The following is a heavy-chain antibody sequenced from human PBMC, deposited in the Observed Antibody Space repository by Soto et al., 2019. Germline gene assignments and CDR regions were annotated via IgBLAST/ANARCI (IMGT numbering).Heavy chain of an antibody. Sequence: PGGSLRLSCAASGFIFNNYAMSWGRQAPGKGLEWVSGISGTGGTTYYADSVKGRLTISRDNSKKTLYLQLNSLRAEDTAVYYCAKEDTTGFSAYYFDYWGQGTQVTVSS. CDR1: GFIFNNYA. J-gene: IGHJ4*02. V-gene: IGHV3-23*01. CDR3: AKEDTTGFSAYYFDY. D-gene: IGHD3-22*01. CDR2: ISGTGGTT.